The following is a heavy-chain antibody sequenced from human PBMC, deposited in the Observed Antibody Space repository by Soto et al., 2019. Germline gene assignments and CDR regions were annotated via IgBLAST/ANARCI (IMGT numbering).Heavy chain of an antibody. CDR2: MSHSGGI. Sequence: QVQLQQWGAGLLKPSETLSLTCAVFGGSVNSGNYYWSWIRQPPGKGLEWIGEMSHSGGIHFNPSLKSRVTISVDTSKNQFSLKMSSVTAADTALYYCARVERGTATTVVDAFDIWGPGTMVTVSS. J-gene: IGHJ3*02. CDR3: ARVERGTATTVVDAFDI. CDR1: GGSVNSGNYY. D-gene: IGHD1-1*01. V-gene: IGHV4-34*01.